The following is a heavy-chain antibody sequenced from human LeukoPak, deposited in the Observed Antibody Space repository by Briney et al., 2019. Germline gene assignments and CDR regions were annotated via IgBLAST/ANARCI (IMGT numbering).Heavy chain of an antibody. J-gene: IGHJ3*02. V-gene: IGHV4-59*12. D-gene: IGHD3-22*01. CDR1: GGSISSYY. Sequence: SETLSLTCTVSGGSISSYYWSWIRQPPGKGLEWIGYIYYSGSTYYNPSLKSRVTISVDTSKNQFSLKLSSVTAADTAVYYCARGTYYYDSSGYQVSDAFDIWGQGTMVTVSS. CDR2: IYYSGST. CDR3: ARGTYYYDSSGYQVSDAFDI.